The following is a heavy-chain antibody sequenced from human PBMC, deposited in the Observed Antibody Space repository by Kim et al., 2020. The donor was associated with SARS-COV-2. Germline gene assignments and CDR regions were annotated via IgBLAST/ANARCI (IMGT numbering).Heavy chain of an antibody. Sequence: NYAQNLQGRVTTTTDTSATTAYMELRSLRSDDTAVYYCASSSGWHGGDFDYWGQGTLVTVSS. V-gene: IGHV1-18*01. J-gene: IGHJ4*02. D-gene: IGHD6-19*01. CDR3: ASSSGWHGGDFDY.